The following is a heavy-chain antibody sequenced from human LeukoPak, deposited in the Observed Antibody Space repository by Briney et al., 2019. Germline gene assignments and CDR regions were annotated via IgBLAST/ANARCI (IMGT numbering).Heavy chain of an antibody. CDR3: ARSGTGYSSGWYGAYYYYGMDV. J-gene: IGHJ6*02. D-gene: IGHD6-19*01. Sequence: GSLRLSCAASGFTFSSYEMNWVRQAPGKGLEWVSYISSSGSTIYYADSVKGRFTISRDNAKNSLHLQMNSLRAEDTAVYYCARSGTGYSSGWYGAYYYYGMDVWGQGTTVTVSS. CDR2: ISSSGSTI. V-gene: IGHV3-48*03. CDR1: GFTFSSYE.